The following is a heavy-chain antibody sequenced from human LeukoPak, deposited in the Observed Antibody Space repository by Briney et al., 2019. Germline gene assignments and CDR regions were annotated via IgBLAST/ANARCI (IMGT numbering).Heavy chain of an antibody. V-gene: IGHV3-74*01. D-gene: IGHD3-16*01. J-gene: IGHJ4*02. CDR2: INGDGSNS. Sequence: GGSLRLSCAASGFTFTTYWMHWVRQAPGKGLVWVSRINGDGSNSNYADSGKGRFTISRDNARNTLYLQMNGLRAEDTALYYCARTSPTSHFDFWGQGTLVTVSS. CDR3: ARTSPTSHFDF. CDR1: GFTFTTYW.